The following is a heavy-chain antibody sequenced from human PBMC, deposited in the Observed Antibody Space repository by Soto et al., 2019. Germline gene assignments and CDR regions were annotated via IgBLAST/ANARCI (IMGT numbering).Heavy chain of an antibody. J-gene: IGHJ4*02. Sequence: ASVKVSCKASGGTFSSYAISWVRQAPGQGLEWMGGIIPIFGTANYAQKFQGRVTITADESTSTAYMELSSLGSEDTAVYYCATYGSGSYYKPPLYWGQGTLVTVSS. CDR1: GGTFSSYA. D-gene: IGHD3-10*01. V-gene: IGHV1-69*13. CDR2: IIPIFGTA. CDR3: ATYGSGSYYKPPLY.